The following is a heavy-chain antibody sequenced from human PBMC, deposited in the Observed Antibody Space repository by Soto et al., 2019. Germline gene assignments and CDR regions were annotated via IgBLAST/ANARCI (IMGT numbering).Heavy chain of an antibody. D-gene: IGHD2-21*02. CDR1: GGSISGYY. V-gene: IGHV4-59*01. Sequence: PSETLSLPCTVSGGSISGYYWSWIRQPPGKGLEWIGYMYNTGSTVYNPSFKSRVTISVDTSKNQFSLKLNSVTAADTAVYYCARDLWGYCGTDCYPLDVWGQGTTVTVSS. J-gene: IGHJ6*02. CDR2: MYNTGST. CDR3: ARDLWGYCGTDCYPLDV.